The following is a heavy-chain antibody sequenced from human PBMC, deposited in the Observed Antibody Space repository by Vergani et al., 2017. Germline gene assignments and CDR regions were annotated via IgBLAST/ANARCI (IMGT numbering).Heavy chain of an antibody. CDR3: ARRAYCGGDCYPRDDAFDI. Sequence: QVQLVQSGAEVKKPGSSVKVSCKASGGTFSSYAISWVRQAPGQGLEGMGRIIPILGTANYAQKFQGRVTITADESTSTAYMELSSLRSEDTAVYYCARRAYCGGDCYPRDDAFDIWGQGTMVTVSS. V-gene: IGHV1-69*11. CDR1: GGTFSSYA. D-gene: IGHD2-21*02. J-gene: IGHJ3*02. CDR2: IIPILGTA.